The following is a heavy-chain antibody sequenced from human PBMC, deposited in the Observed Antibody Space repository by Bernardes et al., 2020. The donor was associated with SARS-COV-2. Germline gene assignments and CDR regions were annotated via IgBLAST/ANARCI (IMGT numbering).Heavy chain of an antibody. Sequence: GGSLRLSCAASGFTFSAYSMNWVRQAPGKGLEWVSSITSYGTYIYYADSVKGRFTISRDNAKNSLFLQMNSLRAEDTAVYYCARDQKGSDQLLYANAFDIGGQGTRVTVSS. CDR1: GFTFSAYS. J-gene: IGHJ3*02. D-gene: IGHD2-2*02. CDR3: ARDQKGSDQLLYANAFDI. V-gene: IGHV3-21*01. CDR2: ITSYGTYI.